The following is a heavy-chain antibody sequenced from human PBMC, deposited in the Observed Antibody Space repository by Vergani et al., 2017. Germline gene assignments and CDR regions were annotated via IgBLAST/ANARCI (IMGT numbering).Heavy chain of an antibody. CDR3: SRGRGYSFGYSDY. CDR1: GFTFSNYW. J-gene: IGHJ4*02. V-gene: IGHV3-49*04. Sequence: VQLVESGGGLVQPGGSLRLPCTASGFTFSNYWMQWVRQAPGKGLMWVAFIRNKAYGGTTEYAASVKGRFTISRDDSKRLAYLQLSGLKTEDTAVYFCSRGRGYSFGYSDYWGQGTLVTVSS. CDR2: IRNKAYGGTT. D-gene: IGHD5-18*01.